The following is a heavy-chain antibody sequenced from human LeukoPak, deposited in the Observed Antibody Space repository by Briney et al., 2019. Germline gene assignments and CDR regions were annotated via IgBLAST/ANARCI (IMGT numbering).Heavy chain of an antibody. V-gene: IGHV3-15*01. D-gene: IGHD5-12*01. CDR2: VKSKTDGGTT. CDR1: GFTFSNAW. Sequence: PGGSLRLSCAASGFTFSNAWMSWVRQAPGKGLEWVGRVKSKTDGGTTDYAAPVKGRFTISRDDSKSTLYVQMNSLRAEDTAVYYCARDDRWGWLPAMYHFDYWGQGTLVTVSS. J-gene: IGHJ4*02. CDR3: ARDDRWGWLPAMYHFDY.